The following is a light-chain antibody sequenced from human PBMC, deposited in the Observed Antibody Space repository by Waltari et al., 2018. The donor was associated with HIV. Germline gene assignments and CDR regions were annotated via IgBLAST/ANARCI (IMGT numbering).Light chain of an antibody. CDR3: MQSIKLPLT. CDR2: EVS. J-gene: IGKJ4*01. V-gene: IGKV2D-29*01. CDR1: QSLLHTDGKTY. Sequence: IVLTQTPLSLSVTPGQPASISCKSSQSLLHTDGKTYLYWYLPKAGQPPQLLINEVSNRFSRVRDRFSGGGSGTEFSLKISRVEAEDVGIYYCMQSIKLPLTFGGGTKVEIK.